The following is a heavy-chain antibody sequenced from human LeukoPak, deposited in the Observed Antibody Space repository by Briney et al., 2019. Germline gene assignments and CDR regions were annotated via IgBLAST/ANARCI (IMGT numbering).Heavy chain of an antibody. V-gene: IGHV3-21*01. CDR3: ARARGSGWDAFDI. D-gene: IGHD6-19*01. CDR1: GFPFSDYY. CDR2: ISSSSSYI. J-gene: IGHJ3*02. Sequence: GGSLRLSCAASGFPFSDYYMNWVRQAPGKGLEWVSSISSSSSYISYADSVKGRFTISRDNAKDSLYLQMDSLRAEDTGVFYCARARGSGWDAFDIWGQGTMVTVSS.